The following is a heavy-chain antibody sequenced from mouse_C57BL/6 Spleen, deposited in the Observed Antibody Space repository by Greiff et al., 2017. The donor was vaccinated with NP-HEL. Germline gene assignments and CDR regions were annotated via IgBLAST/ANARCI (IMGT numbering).Heavy chain of an antibody. CDR1: GYTFTGYW. V-gene: IGHV1-9*01. J-gene: IGHJ1*03. D-gene: IGHD1-1*01. Sequence: VKVVESGAELMKPGASVKLSCKATGYTFTGYWIEWVKQRPGHGLEWIGEILPGSGRTNYNEKFKGKATFTADTSSNTAYMQSSSLTTEDSTIYNCARVRDYYGSSWYFDVWGTGTTVTVSS. CDR2: ILPGSGRT. CDR3: ARVRDYYGSSWYFDV.